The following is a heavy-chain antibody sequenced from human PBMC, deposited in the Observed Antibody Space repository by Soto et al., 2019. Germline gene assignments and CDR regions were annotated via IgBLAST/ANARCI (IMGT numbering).Heavy chain of an antibody. D-gene: IGHD4-17*01. CDR3: ARHDYGGFGL. Sequence: SETLSLTCTGSGGPISRSSYYWGWFRQPPGKGLEWIGSIYYSGSTYYNPSLKSRVTISVDTSKNQFSLKLSSVTAADTDVYYCARHDYGGFGLWGQGTLVTVSS. CDR1: GGPISRSSYY. CDR2: IYYSGST. V-gene: IGHV4-39*01. J-gene: IGHJ4*02.